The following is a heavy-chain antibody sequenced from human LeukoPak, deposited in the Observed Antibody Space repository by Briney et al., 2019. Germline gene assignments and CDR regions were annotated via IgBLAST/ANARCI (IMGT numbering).Heavy chain of an antibody. D-gene: IGHD3-10*01. V-gene: IGHV3-30*04. CDR1: GFTFSRYA. J-gene: IGHJ4*02. CDR3: ARGKGYYGSGSSFDY. CDR2: ISYDGSNT. Sequence: GGSPRLSCAVSGFTFSRYAMHWVCQAPGEGLEWVALISYDGSNTYYADSVRGRFTISRDDSKNTLFLQMNNLRAEDTAVYYCARGKGYYGSGSSFDYWAQGTLVTVSS.